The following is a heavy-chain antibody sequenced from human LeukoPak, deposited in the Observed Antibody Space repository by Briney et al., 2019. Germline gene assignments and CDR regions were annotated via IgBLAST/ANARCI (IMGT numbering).Heavy chain of an antibody. V-gene: IGHV3-23*01. Sequence: PGGSLRLSCAASGFTFSTYAMSWVRQAPGKGLEWVSAVRGSGTDTYYADSVKGRFTISRDNSKNTLYLQMNSLRAEDTAIYYCAKPSRRNSGYDSPFDYWGQGTLVTVSS. CDR3: AKPSRRNSGYDSPFDY. CDR2: VRGSGTDT. J-gene: IGHJ4*02. CDR1: GFTFSTYA. D-gene: IGHD5-12*01.